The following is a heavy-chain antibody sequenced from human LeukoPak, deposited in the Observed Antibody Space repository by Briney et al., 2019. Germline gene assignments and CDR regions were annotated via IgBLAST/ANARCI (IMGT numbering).Heavy chain of an antibody. CDR3: ARGYGYDSTPFDY. CDR2: IYTSGST. Sequence: SETLSLTCTVSGGSISNYYCNWIRQPVGKGLEWIGRIYTSGSTKYNHSLKSRVTMSVDTSNNQFALKLSSVTAADTAVYYCARGYGYDSTPFDYWGQGTLVTVSS. V-gene: IGHV4-4*07. J-gene: IGHJ4*02. D-gene: IGHD3-22*01. CDR1: GGSISNYY.